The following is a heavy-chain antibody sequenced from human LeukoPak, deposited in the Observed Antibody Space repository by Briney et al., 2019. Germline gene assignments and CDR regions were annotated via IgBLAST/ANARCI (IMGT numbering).Heavy chain of an antibody. Sequence: KPSETLSLTCTVSGGSIRTDGSYWAWLRQPPGKGLEWIGSIYIDGITHYNSSLQSRVTLSIHTSKNQFSLKLTSVTAADTAVFYCARLFTRAWEYRYGMDVWGQGTAVTVSS. CDR3: ARLFTRAWEYRYGMDV. J-gene: IGHJ6*02. CDR1: GGSIRTDGSY. CDR2: IYIDGIT. D-gene: IGHD1-26*01. V-gene: IGHV4-39*01.